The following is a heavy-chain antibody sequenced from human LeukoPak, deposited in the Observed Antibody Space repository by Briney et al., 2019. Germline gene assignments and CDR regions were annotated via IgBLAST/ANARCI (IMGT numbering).Heavy chain of an antibody. V-gene: IGHV4-61*01. Sequence: PSETLSPTCTVSGGSVSSGSYYWSWIRQPPGKGLEWIGYIYYSGSTNYNPSLKSRVTISVDTSKNQFSLKLSSVTAADTAVYYCALWFCSRTSCYVDYWGQGTLVTVSS. CDR2: IYYSGST. CDR1: GGSVSSGSYY. J-gene: IGHJ4*02. CDR3: ALWFCSRTSCYVDY. D-gene: IGHD2-2*01.